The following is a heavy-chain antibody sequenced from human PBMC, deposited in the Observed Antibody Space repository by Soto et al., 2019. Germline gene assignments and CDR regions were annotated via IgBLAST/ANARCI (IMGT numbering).Heavy chain of an antibody. J-gene: IGHJ3*02. Sequence: KSGGSLRLSCAASGFTFSNAWMSWVRQAPGKGLEWVGRIKSKTDGGTTDYAAPVKGRFTISRDDSKNTLYLQMNSLKTEDTAVYYCTTGAHYDILTGWVVDAFDIWGQGTMVTVSS. CDR3: TTGAHYDILTGWVVDAFDI. CDR1: GFTFSNAW. D-gene: IGHD3-9*01. V-gene: IGHV3-15*01. CDR2: IKSKTDGGTT.